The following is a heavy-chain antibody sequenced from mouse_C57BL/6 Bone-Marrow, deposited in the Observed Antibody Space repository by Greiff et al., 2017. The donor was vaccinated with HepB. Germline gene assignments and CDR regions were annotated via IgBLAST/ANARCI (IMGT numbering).Heavy chain of an antibody. CDR2: ISYDGSN. J-gene: IGHJ2*01. D-gene: IGHD2-4*01. Sequence: EVKLVESGPGLVKPSQSLSLTCSVTGYSITSGYYWNWIRQFPGNKLEWMGYISYDGSNNYNPSLKNRISITRDTSKNQFFLKLNSVTTEDTATYYCARDDDYYFDYWGQGTTLTVSS. V-gene: IGHV3-6*01. CDR1: GYSITSGYY. CDR3: ARDDDYYFDY.